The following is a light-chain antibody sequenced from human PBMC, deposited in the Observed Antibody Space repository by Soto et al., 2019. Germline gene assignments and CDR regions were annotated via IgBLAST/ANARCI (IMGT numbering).Light chain of an antibody. V-gene: IGKV3-11*01. CDR3: QQRNNWPPGYS. Sequence: EIVLTQSPATLSLSPGERATLSCRASQSVSRYLAWYQQKPGQAPRLLIYDASSRAIGIPARFSGSGSGTDFTLTISSLEPKDFAVYYCQQRNNWPPGYSFGQGTKLEIK. CDR2: DAS. CDR1: QSVSRY. J-gene: IGKJ2*03.